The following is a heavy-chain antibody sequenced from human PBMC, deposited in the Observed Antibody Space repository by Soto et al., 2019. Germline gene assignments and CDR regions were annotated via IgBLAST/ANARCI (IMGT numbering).Heavy chain of an antibody. V-gene: IGHV1-18*01. CDR1: GYTFTRYG. CDR2: ISAYNDNT. J-gene: IGHJ6*02. Sequence: ASVKVSCKVSGYTFTRYGFSWVRQAPGQGLERMGWISAYNDNTKYAQKFQGRVTMTTDTPTTTAYMELRSLTSDDTAVYYCAREGYCSSGSCALYSHDYFGMDVWGQGTTVTVSS. CDR3: AREGYCSSGSCALYSHDYFGMDV. D-gene: IGHD2-15*01.